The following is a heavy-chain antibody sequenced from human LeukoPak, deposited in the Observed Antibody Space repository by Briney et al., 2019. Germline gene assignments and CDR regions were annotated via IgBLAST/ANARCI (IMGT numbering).Heavy chain of an antibody. V-gene: IGHV3-49*03. Sequence: GGSLRLSCTASGFTFGDYAMSWFRQAPGKGLEWVGFIRSKAYGGTTEYAASVKGRFTISRDDSKSIAYLQMNSLKTEDTAVYYCTTKNYYDSSGHSDYFDYWGQGTLVTVSS. D-gene: IGHD3-22*01. CDR3: TTKNYYDSSGHSDYFDY. CDR2: IRSKAYGGTT. CDR1: GFTFGDYA. J-gene: IGHJ4*02.